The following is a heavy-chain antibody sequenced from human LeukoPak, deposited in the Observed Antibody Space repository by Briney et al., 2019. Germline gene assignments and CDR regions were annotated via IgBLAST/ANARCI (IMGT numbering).Heavy chain of an antibody. V-gene: IGHV4-61*08. CDR1: GGSISSGGYS. Sequence: SETLSLTCAVSGGSISSGGYSWSWIRQPPGKGLEWIGYIYYSGSTNYNPSLKSRVTISVDTSKNQFSLKLSSVTAADTAVYYCARGTEGEYWGQGTLVTVSS. CDR2: IYYSGST. CDR3: ARGTEGEY. D-gene: IGHD2-2*01. J-gene: IGHJ4*02.